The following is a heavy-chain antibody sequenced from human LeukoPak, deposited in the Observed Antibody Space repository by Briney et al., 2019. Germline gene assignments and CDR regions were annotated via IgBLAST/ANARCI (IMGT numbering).Heavy chain of an antibody. V-gene: IGHV1-18*01. Sequence: ASVKVSCKASGYTFTSYGISWVRQAPGQGLEWMEWISAYNGNTNYAQKLQGRVTMTTDTSTSTAYMELRSLRSDDTAVYYCARDLLDGEWLTYYYYGMDVWGQGTTVTVSS. J-gene: IGHJ6*02. CDR1: GYTFTSYG. D-gene: IGHD3-10*01. CDR2: ISAYNGNT. CDR3: ARDLLDGEWLTYYYYGMDV.